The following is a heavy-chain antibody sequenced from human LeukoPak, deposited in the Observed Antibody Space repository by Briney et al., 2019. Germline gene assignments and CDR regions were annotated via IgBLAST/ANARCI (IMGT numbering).Heavy chain of an antibody. Sequence: SETLSLTCTVSGGSISSYYWSWIRQPPGKGLEWIGYIYYSGSTNYNPSLKSRVTISVDTSKNQFSLKLSSVTAADTAVYYCARGGDSTVGFDYWGQGTLVTVSS. CDR2: IYYSGST. CDR3: ARGGDSTVGFDY. D-gene: IGHD4-17*01. J-gene: IGHJ4*02. CDR1: GGSISSYY. V-gene: IGHV4-59*01.